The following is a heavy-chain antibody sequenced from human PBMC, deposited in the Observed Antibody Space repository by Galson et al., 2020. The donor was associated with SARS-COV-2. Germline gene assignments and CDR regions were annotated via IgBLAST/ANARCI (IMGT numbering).Heavy chain of an antibody. V-gene: IGHV3-33*06. CDR2: IWYDGSNK. D-gene: IGHD5-12*01. J-gene: IGHJ4*02. CDR1: GFTFSSYG. CDR3: AKGKIVATIIDY. Sequence: GASLRLSCAASGFTFSSYGMHWVRQAPGKGLEWVAVIWYDGSNKYYADSVKGRFTISRDNSKNTLYLQMNSLRAEDTAVYYCAKGKIVATIIDYWGQGTLVTVSS.